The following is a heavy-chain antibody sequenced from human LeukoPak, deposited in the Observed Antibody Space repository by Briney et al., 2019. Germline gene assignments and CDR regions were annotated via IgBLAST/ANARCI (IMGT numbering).Heavy chain of an antibody. CDR2: LRSYVDGGTT. Sequence: PGGSLRLSCRISGLTFSNGWLTWVRQVPGKGREWVGHLRSYVDGGTTEYAASVRDRFIISRDGSKNTLHLQMSSLKTEDTAVYFCAKDLPLSGARFFQHWGQGTLVTVSS. D-gene: IGHD6-25*01. V-gene: IGHV3-15*01. J-gene: IGHJ1*01. CDR3: AKDLPLSGARFFQH. CDR1: GLTFSNGW.